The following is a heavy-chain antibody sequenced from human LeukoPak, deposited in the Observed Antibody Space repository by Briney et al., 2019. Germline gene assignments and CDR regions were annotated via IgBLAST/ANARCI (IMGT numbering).Heavy chain of an antibody. J-gene: IGHJ4*02. CDR1: GFTFSDYY. V-gene: IGHV3-11*01. CDR3: ARALSDYGDYYFDY. Sequence: GGSLRLSCAASGFTFSDYYMSWIRQAPGKGLEWVSYISSSGSTIYYADSVKGRFTISRDNSKNTLYLQMNSLRAEDTAVYYCARALSDYGDYYFDYWGQGTLVTVSS. D-gene: IGHD4-17*01. CDR2: ISSSGSTI.